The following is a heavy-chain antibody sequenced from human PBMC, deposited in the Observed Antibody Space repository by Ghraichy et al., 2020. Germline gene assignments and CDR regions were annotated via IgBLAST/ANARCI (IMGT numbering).Heavy chain of an antibody. D-gene: IGHD2-15*01. CDR1: GFTFSSYW. Sequence: GGSLRLSCAASGFTFSSYWMSWVRQAPGKGLEWVANIEQDGSEINYLDSVKGRFTISRDNAKNALYLQMHSLRVEDTAGYYGVGSGGWLLHYWGQGTLATVSS. V-gene: IGHV3-7*03. J-gene: IGHJ4*02. CDR3: VGSGGWLLHY. CDR2: IEQDGSEI.